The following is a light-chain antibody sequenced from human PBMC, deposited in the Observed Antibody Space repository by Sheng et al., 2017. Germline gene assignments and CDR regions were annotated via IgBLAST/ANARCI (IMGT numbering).Light chain of an antibody. V-gene: IGKV3-20*01. Sequence: EVVLTQSPGTLSLSPGERATLSCRASQSVSGSYLAWYQQKPGQAPRLLIFGASTRATGIPDRFSGSGSGTDFTLTISRMEPEDFAVYYCQQYAGSLPLIFGGGTKVDMK. CDR3: QQYAGSLPLI. CDR1: QSVSGSY. J-gene: IGKJ4*01. CDR2: GAS.